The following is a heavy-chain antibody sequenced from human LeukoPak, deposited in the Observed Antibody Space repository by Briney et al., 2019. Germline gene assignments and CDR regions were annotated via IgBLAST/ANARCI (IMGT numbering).Heavy chain of an antibody. Sequence: GGSLRLSCAASGFTFSSYGMSWVGQAPGKRLEWVSAISGSGGSTYYADCVKGRFTISRDNSKNTLYLQMNSLRAEDTAVYYCAKLLYYYDSSQPYWGQGTLVTVSS. CDR3: AKLLYYYDSSQPY. V-gene: IGHV3-23*01. D-gene: IGHD3-22*01. CDR2: ISGSGGST. CDR1: GFTFSSYG. J-gene: IGHJ4*02.